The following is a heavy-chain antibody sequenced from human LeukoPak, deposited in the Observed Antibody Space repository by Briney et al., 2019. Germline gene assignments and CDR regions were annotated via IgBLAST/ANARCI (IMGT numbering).Heavy chain of an antibody. CDR1: GYTFTSYG. D-gene: IGHD6-13*01. V-gene: IGHV1-18*01. Sequence: GASVKVSCKASGYTFTSYGISWVRQAPGQGLEWMGWISAYNGNTNYAQKFQGRVTITRNTSISTAYMELSSLRSEDTAVYYCARGDSSSWIYYYYYMDVWGKGTTVTVSS. CDR2: ISAYNGNT. CDR3: ARGDSSSWIYYYYYMDV. J-gene: IGHJ6*03.